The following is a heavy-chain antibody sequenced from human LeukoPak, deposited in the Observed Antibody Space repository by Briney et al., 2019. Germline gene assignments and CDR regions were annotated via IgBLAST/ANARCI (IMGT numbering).Heavy chain of an antibody. J-gene: IGHJ4*02. Sequence: GGSLRPSCAASGFTFSSYEMNWVRQAPGKGLEWVSYISSSGSTIYYADSVKGRFTISRDNAKNSLYLQMNSLRAEDTAVYYCAREVTAMVTSNFDYWGQGTLVTVSS. CDR3: AREVTAMVTSNFDY. CDR1: GFTFSSYE. CDR2: ISSSGSTI. V-gene: IGHV3-48*03. D-gene: IGHD5-18*01.